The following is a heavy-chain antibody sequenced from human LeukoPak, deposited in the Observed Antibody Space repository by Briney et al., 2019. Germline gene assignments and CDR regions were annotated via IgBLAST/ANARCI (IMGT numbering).Heavy chain of an antibody. D-gene: IGHD5-24*01. J-gene: IGHJ4*02. CDR2: IYYSGST. Sequence: PSETLSLTCTVSGGSISSSSYYWGWIRQPPGKGLEWIGTIYYSGSTNYNPSLKSRVTISVDTSKNQFSLKLSSVTAAGTAVYYCARGGRWLQLRPPNYFDYWGQGTLVTVSS. V-gene: IGHV4-39*07. CDR1: GGSISSSSYY. CDR3: ARGGRWLQLRPPNYFDY.